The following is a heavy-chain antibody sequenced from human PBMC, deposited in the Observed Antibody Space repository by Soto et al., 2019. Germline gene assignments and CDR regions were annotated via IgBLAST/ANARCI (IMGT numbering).Heavy chain of an antibody. J-gene: IGHJ6*04. CDR3: ARRNSYGYYYYGTDV. CDR1: GYSFTSYW. Sequence: PGESLKISCKGSGYSFTSYWISWVRQMPGKGLEWMGRIDPSDSYTNYSPSFQGHVTISADKSISTAYLQWSSLKASDTAMYYCARRNSYGYYYYGTDVWGKGTTVTVXS. V-gene: IGHV5-10-1*01. CDR2: IDPSDSYT. D-gene: IGHD5-18*01.